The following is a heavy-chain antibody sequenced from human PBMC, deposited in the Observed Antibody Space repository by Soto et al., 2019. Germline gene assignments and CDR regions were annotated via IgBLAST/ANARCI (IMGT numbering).Heavy chain of an antibody. CDR3: AKDGHWLDVLLDS. V-gene: IGHV3-23*01. J-gene: IGHJ4*02. Sequence: GGSVGLCFTTSGFHFSNSAITWVAQFPGKGLECVSIISAAGRSAYHADSVKGRFTISRDNSKNTLYLRMTSLRAEDTAVYYCAKDGHWLDVLLDSWGQGNLVTVSS. CDR2: ISAAGRSA. CDR1: GFHFSNSA. D-gene: IGHD6-19*01.